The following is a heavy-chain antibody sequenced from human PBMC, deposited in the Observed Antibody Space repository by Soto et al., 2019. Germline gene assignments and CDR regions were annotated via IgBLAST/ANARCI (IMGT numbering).Heavy chain of an antibody. V-gene: IGHV3-21*01. CDR3: ARDGRGAVTAVDF. J-gene: IGHJ4*02. CDR2: ITTSGSYI. Sequence: EVQLVESGGGLVKPGGSLRLSCAASGFTFRDYGMSWVRQAPGKGLEWVSSITTSGSYIYYADSVKGRFTISRDNAKNSLYLQMNSLTAEDTAVYYCARDGRGAVTAVDFWGQGTLVTVSS. D-gene: IGHD2-21*02. CDR1: GFTFRDYG.